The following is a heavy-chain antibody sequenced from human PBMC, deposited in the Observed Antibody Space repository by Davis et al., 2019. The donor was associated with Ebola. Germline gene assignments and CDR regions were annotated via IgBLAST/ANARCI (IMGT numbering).Heavy chain of an antibody. CDR1: GYTFTSYY. CDR3: ARDYYGAYGMDV. CDR2: INPSGGST. J-gene: IGHJ6*02. V-gene: IGHV1-46*01. Sequence: AASVKVSCKASGYTFTSYYMHWVRQAPGQGLEWMGIINPSGGSTSYAQKVQGRVTMTRNTSISTAYMELSSLRSEDTAVYYCARDYYGAYGMDVWGQGTTVTVSS. D-gene: IGHD4-17*01.